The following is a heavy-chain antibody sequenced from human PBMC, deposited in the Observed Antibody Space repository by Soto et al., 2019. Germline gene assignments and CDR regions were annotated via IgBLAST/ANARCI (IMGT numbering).Heavy chain of an antibody. CDR1: GYTFTSYG. J-gene: IGHJ6*02. D-gene: IGHD3-22*01. Sequence: ASVKVSCKASGYTFTSYGIHWVRQAPGQRLEWTGWINAGNGNTKYSEKFQGRVTITRDTSASTAYLELGSLRSEDTAVYYCARDPNDSSAYYHHYYYGMDVWGQGTTVTVSS. V-gene: IGHV1-3*01. CDR2: INAGNGNT. CDR3: ARDPNDSSAYYHHYYYGMDV.